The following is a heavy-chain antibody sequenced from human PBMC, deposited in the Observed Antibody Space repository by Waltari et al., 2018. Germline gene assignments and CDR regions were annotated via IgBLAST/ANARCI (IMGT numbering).Heavy chain of an antibody. J-gene: IGHJ2*01. CDR3: ARIPVGGAFFRVDWYFDL. CDR1: GGTFSSYA. D-gene: IGHD2-21*01. V-gene: IGHV1-69*01. CDR2: SIPIFGTA. Sequence: QVQLVQSGAEVKKPGSSVKVSCKASGGTFSSYAISWVRQAPGQGLEWMGGSIPIFGTANYAQKFQGIVTITADESTSTAYMELSSLRSEDTAVYYCARIPVGGAFFRVDWYFDLWGRGTLVTVSS.